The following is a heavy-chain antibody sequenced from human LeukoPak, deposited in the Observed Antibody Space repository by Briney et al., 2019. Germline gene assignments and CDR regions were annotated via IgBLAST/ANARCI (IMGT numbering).Heavy chain of an antibody. CDR3: ARYSSGWQYYFDY. CDR1: GYSISSGYY. D-gene: IGHD6-19*01. Sequence: SETLSLTCTVSGYSISSGYYWGWIRQPPGKGLEWIGSIYHSGSTYYNPSLKSRVTISVDTSKNQFSLKLSSVTAADTAVYYCARYSSGWQYYFDYWGQGTLVTVSS. J-gene: IGHJ4*02. V-gene: IGHV4-38-2*02. CDR2: IYHSGST.